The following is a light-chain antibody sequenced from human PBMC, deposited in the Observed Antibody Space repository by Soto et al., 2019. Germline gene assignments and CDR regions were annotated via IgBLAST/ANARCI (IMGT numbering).Light chain of an antibody. CDR2: GIS. J-gene: IGKJ4*01. CDR3: MQCIQPPFT. CDR1: QNLLHTDGKTY. V-gene: IGKV2D-29*01. Sequence: DIVMTQTPLSLSVTPGQPASISCKSSQNLLHTDGKTYFYWYLKKPGQPPQLLIYGISNRFSGVPDRFSGSGSVTTFTMKISRVAAEDVVVYYCMQCIQPPFTVGGGTKVEIK.